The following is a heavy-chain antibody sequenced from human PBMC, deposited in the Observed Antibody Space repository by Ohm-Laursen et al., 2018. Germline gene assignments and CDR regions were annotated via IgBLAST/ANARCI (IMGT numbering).Heavy chain of an antibody. J-gene: IGHJ6*02. CDR3: AKDTGYGSGLYYYYGMDV. V-gene: IGHV3-11*01. CDR2: ISSSGSTI. D-gene: IGHD3-10*01. CDR1: GFTFSDYY. Sequence: SLRLSCTASGFTFSDYYMSWIRQAPGKGLEWVSYISSSGSTIYYADSVKGRFTISRDNSKNTLYLQMNSLRAEDTAVYYCAKDTGYGSGLYYYYGMDVWGQGTTVTVSS.